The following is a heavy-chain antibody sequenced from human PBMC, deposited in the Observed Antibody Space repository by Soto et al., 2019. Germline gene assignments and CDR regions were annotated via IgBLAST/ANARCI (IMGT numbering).Heavy chain of an antibody. CDR1: GGSISSGGYY. V-gene: IGHV4-31*03. D-gene: IGHD3-3*01. CDR2: IYYSGST. J-gene: IGHJ4*02. Sequence: SETLSLTCTVSGGSISSGGYYWSWIRQHPGKGLEWIGYIYYSGSTYYNPSLKSRVTISVDTSKNQFSLKLSSVTAADTAVYYCARGARSDFWSGYPTGDIDYWGQGTLVTAPQ. CDR3: ARGARSDFWSGYPTGDIDY.